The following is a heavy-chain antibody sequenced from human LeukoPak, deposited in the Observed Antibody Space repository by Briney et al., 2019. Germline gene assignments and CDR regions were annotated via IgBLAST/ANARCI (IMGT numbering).Heavy chain of an antibody. Sequence: GGSLILSCAASGFTFSSYRMNWVRQAPGKGLEWVSFISSSGSSMSYADSVKGRFTVSRDNAKNSFYLQMNSLRAEDTALYYCARNHYDTSGYYHSFDYWGQGTLVTVSS. CDR1: GFTFSSYR. J-gene: IGHJ4*02. V-gene: IGHV3-21*01. CDR2: ISSSGSSM. D-gene: IGHD3-22*01. CDR3: ARNHYDTSGYYHSFDY.